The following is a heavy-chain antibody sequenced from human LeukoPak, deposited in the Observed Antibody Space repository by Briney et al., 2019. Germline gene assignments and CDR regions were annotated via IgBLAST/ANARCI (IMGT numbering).Heavy chain of an antibody. V-gene: IGHV1-2*02. J-gene: IGHJ3*02. CDR2: INPKSDGT. Sequence: ASVKVSCKASGYIFTDYYMHWVRQAPGQGLEWMGWINPKSDGTKYAQNFQGRVTMTWDTSISTAYLQWSSLKASDTAMYYCASYYYYYDSSGYDPAGAFDIWGQGTMVTVSS. D-gene: IGHD3-22*01. CDR3: ASYYYYYDSSGYDPAGAFDI. CDR1: GYIFTDYY.